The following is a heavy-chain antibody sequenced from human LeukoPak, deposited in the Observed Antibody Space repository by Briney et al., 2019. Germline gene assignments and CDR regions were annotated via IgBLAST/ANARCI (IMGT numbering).Heavy chain of an antibody. J-gene: IGHJ4*02. D-gene: IGHD3-22*01. V-gene: IGHV1-46*01. Sequence: ASVKVSCKASGYTFTSYYVHWVRQAPGEGLEWMGVINPSVSSTSYAQKFQGRVTMTRDTSTSTVYMEMSSLRSEDTAVYYCARDSYDSSGSYFFLKLLDYWGQGTLVTVSS. CDR3: ARDSYDSSGSYFFLKLLDY. CDR1: GYTFTSYY. CDR2: INPSVSST.